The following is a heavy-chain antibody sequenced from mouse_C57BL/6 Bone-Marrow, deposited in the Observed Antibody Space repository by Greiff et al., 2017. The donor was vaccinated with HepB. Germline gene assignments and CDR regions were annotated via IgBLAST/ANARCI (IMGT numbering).Heavy chain of an antibody. CDR1: GYTFTDYN. CDR2: INPNNGGT. CDR3: ARFFYWDYGYFDV. D-gene: IGHD1-1*01. V-gene: IGHV1-18*01. J-gene: IGHJ1*03. Sequence: EVKLMESGPELVKPGASVKIPCKASGYTFTDYNMDWVKQSHGKSLEWIGDINPNNGGTIYNQKFKGKATLTVDKSSSTAYMELRSLTSEDTAVYYCARFFYWDYGYFDVWGTGTTVTVSS.